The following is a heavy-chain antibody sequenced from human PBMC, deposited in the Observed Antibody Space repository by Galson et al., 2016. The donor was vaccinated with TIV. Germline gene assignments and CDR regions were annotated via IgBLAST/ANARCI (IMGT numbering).Heavy chain of an antibody. Sequence: SVKVSCKASAYTFISYAITWVRQAPGQGLEWMGGIISIFRTTQYAQKFQGRVTITADESMSTAYMELSSLRSDDTAVYYCARTDTLKNYYDSSGYYPFWGQGTLVTVSS. CDR3: ARTDTLKNYYDSSGYYPF. D-gene: IGHD3-22*01. CDR2: IISIFRTT. CDR1: AYTFISYA. V-gene: IGHV1-69*13. J-gene: IGHJ4*02.